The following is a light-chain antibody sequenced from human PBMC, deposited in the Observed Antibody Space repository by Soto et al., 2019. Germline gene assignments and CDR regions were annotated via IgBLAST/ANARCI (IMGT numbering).Light chain of an antibody. Sequence: QSVLTQPPSVSGTPGQRVTISCSGGISNIATNYVHWFQQLPGTAAKVLSNRYNQRPSGVPDRFSGSKSGTSASLAISVLRSEDEAEYYCAAWDDTVRSYVFGTGTKLTVL. CDR1: ISNIATNY. V-gene: IGLV1-47*01. CDR3: AAWDDTVRSYV. J-gene: IGLJ1*01. CDR2: RYN.